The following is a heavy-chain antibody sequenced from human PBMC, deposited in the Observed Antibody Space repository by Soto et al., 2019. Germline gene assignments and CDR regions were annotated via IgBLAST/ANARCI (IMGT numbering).Heavy chain of an antibody. J-gene: IGHJ6*02. Sequence: SVKVSCKASGGTFSSYAISWVRQAPGQGLEWMGGIIPIFGTANYAQKFQGRVTITADKSTSTAYMELSSLRSEDTAVYYCASPYCSGGSCLSPFYDYYYGMDVWG. CDR1: GGTFSSYA. CDR3: ASPYCSGGSCLSPFYDYYYGMDV. CDR2: IIPIFGTA. D-gene: IGHD2-15*01. V-gene: IGHV1-69*06.